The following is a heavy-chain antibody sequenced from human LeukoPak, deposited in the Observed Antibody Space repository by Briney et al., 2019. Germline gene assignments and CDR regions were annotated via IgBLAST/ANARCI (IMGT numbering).Heavy chain of an antibody. J-gene: IGHJ5*02. D-gene: IGHD1-26*01. V-gene: IGHV1-18*01. CDR3: ARGAGEDDSIVGATIWFDP. Sequence: GASVKVSCKASGYTFTSYGISWGRQAPGQGLEWMGWISAYIGNTNYAQTLQGRVTMTTDTSTSTAYMKLRSLISADTAVYYCARGAGEDDSIVGATIWFDPWGKGTLVTVSS. CDR1: GYTFTSYG. CDR2: ISAYIGNT.